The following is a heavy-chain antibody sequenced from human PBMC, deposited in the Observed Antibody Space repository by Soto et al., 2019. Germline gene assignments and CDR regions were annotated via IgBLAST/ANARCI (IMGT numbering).Heavy chain of an antibody. J-gene: IGHJ4*02. CDR3: AREVVTTQWFFDN. V-gene: IGHV3-30-3*01. CDR2: ISSDGGLQ. Sequence: ESGGGVVQPGGSLRLSCSTSGFTFSSHSMHWFRQAPGRGLEWVAVISSDGGLQFYADSVRGRFTISRDNSKNTLDLQMNSLRDEDTALYYCAREVVTTQWFFDNWGQGILVAVSS. D-gene: IGHD2-8*01. CDR1: GFTFSSHS.